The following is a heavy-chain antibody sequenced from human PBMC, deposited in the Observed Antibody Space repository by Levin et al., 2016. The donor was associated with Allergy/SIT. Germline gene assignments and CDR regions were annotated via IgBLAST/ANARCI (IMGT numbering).Heavy chain of an antibody. D-gene: IGHD2-2*01. CDR2: FDPEDGET. V-gene: IGHV1-24*01. J-gene: IGHJ6*02. Sequence: WVRQAPGQGLEWMGGFDPEDGETIYAQKFQGRVTMTEDTSTDTAYMELSSLRSEDTAVYYCATKVCSSTSCYYYGMDVWGQGTTVTVSS. CDR3: ATKVCSSTSCYYYGMDV.